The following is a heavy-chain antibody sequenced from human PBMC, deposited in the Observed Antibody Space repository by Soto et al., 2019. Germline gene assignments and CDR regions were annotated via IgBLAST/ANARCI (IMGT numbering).Heavy chain of an antibody. CDR3: AKDAPTFNYYYGMDV. D-gene: IGHD3-16*01. CDR2: ISYDGSNK. CDR1: GFTFSSYG. V-gene: IGHV3-30*18. J-gene: IGHJ6*02. Sequence: GGSLRLSCAASGFTFSSYGMHWVRQAPGKGLEWVAIISYDGSNKYYADSVKGRFTISRDNSKNTLYLQMNSLRAEDTAVYYCAKDAPTFNYYYGMDVWGQGTTVTVSS.